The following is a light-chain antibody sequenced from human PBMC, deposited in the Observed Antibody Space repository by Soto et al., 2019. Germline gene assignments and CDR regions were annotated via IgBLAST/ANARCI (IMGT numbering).Light chain of an antibody. J-gene: IGKJ4*01. CDR1: QSVSSY. Sequence: EIVLTQSPATLSLSPGERATLSCRASQSVSSYLAWYQQKPGQPPRLLIYDASNSAAGIPARFSGSGSGTDFTLTISSLEPEDFAIYYCQQRGSWPLTFGGGTKVEIK. CDR3: QQRGSWPLT. V-gene: IGKV3-11*01. CDR2: DAS.